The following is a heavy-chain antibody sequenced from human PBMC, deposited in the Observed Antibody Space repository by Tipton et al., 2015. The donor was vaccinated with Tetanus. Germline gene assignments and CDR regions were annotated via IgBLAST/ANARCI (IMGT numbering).Heavy chain of an antibody. V-gene: IGHV4-34*01. CDR2: INHSGST. CDR3: ARVKGSYDSSGPIKYYFDY. D-gene: IGHD3-22*01. CDR1: GGSFSGYY. Sequence: TLSLTCAVYGGSFSGYYWSWIRQPPGKGLEWIGEINHSGSTNYNPSLKSRVTISVDTSKNQFSPKLSSVTAADTAVYYCARVKGSYDSSGPIKYYFDYWGQGTLVTVSS. J-gene: IGHJ4*02.